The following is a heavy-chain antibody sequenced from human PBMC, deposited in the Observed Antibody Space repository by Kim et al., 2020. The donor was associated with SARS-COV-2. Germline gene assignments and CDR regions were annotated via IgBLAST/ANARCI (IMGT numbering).Heavy chain of an antibody. CDR1: GYTLIELS. CDR3: ATLDSSGYYKEYYFDY. Sequence: ASVKVSCKVSGYTLIELSMHWVRQAPGKGLEWMGGFSAEDGETIYAQKFQGRVTMTEDTSTDTAYMDLSSLRSEDTAVYYCATLDSSGYYKEYYFDYWGQGTLVTVSS. D-gene: IGHD3-22*01. J-gene: IGHJ4*02. V-gene: IGHV1-24*01. CDR2: FSAEDGET.